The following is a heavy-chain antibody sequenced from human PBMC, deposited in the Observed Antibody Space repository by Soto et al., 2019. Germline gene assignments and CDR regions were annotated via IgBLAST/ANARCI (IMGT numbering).Heavy chain of an antibody. D-gene: IGHD3-10*01. CDR3: ARRYGSAFDI. CDR2: IYYSGST. J-gene: IGHJ3*02. V-gene: IGHV4-59*01. CDR1: GGSITGYF. Sequence: SETLSLTCTVSGGSITGYFWSWIRQPPGKGLEWIGYIYYSGSTTYNPSLKSRVTISVDTSKNQFSLKLSSVTAADTAVYYCARRYGSAFDIWGQGAMVTVSS.